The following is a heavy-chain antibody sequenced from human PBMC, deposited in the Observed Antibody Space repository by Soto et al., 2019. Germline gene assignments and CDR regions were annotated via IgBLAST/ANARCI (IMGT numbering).Heavy chain of an antibody. D-gene: IGHD1-26*01. V-gene: IGHV4-31*03. Sequence: SETLSLTCTVSGGSISSGGYFWTWVRQHPGKGLEWIGYMYNSGTTYYTSSLKSRVNISGDTSKNQFSLRLSSVTAADTAVYYCARAKGRSFDHWGQGTLVTVSS. J-gene: IGHJ4*02. CDR2: MYNSGTT. CDR3: ARAKGRSFDH. CDR1: GGSISSGGYF.